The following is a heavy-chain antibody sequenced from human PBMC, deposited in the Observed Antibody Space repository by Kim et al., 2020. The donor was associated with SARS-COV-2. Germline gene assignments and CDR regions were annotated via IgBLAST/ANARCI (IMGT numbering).Heavy chain of an antibody. CDR3: AKLYSYGPIDY. J-gene: IGHJ4*02. CDR2: ISGDGSRT. D-gene: IGHD5-18*01. CDR1: GFTFDDSA. V-gene: IGHV3-43*02. Sequence: GGSLRLSCAASGFTFDDSAMHWVRQAPGQGLEWVSLISGDGSRTFYADSVKGRFTISRDNSKSSLYLQMNSLRTEDTALYYCAKLYSYGPIDYWGQGTLVTVSS.